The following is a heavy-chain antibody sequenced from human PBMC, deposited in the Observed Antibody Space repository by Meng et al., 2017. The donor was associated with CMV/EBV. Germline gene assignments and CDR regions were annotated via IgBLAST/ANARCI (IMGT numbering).Heavy chain of an antibody. CDR1: GFTFSSYS. J-gene: IGHJ4*02. V-gene: IGHV3-21*01. D-gene: IGHD3-3*01. Sequence: GGSLRLSCAASGFTFSSYSMNWVRQAPGKGLEWVSSLSSSSSYIYYPDSVKGRFTISRDNAKNSLYLQMNSLRAEDTAMYYCARVATRFLVWLSWGQGTMVTVSS. CDR2: LSSSSSYI. CDR3: ARVATRFLVWLS.